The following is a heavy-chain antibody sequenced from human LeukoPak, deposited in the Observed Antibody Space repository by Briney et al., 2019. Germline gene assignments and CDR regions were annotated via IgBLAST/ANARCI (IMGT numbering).Heavy chain of an antibody. CDR3: ARSAAYPFPLDY. CDR2: IYTSGST. D-gene: IGHD6-25*01. V-gene: IGHV4-4*07. CDR1: GGSISSYY. J-gene: IGHJ4*02. Sequence: SGTLSLTCTVSGGSISSYYWTWIRQPARKGLEWIGRIYTSGSTNYNPSLKNRVTMSLDTSKNQFSLKLSSVTAADTAVYYCARSAAYPFPLDYWGQGTLVTVSS.